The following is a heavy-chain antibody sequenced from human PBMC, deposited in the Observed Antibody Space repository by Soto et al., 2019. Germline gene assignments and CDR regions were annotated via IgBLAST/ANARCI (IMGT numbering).Heavy chain of an antibody. J-gene: IGHJ4*02. CDR3: GKDSRAGGNYGFYSDF. CDR1: GFTFSSYG. V-gene: IGHV3-23*01. Sequence: EVQLLESGGGLVQPGGSLRLSCAASGFTFSSYGMTWVRQAPGKGLEWVSFSSATGAGTYYADSVKGRFTISRDNSKNRLYLQMTSRRADDAAVYYCGKDSRAGGNYGFYSDFGGQGALVIVSS. D-gene: IGHD1-7*01. CDR2: SSATGAGT.